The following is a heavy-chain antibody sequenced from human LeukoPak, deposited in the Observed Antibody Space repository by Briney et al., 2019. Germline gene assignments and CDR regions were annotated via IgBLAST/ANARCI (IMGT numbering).Heavy chain of an antibody. D-gene: IGHD3-22*01. CDR3: TTTYHYDSSPGSFDY. V-gene: IGHV3-15*01. CDR2: IKSKADGGIS. Sequence: GGPLRLSCAASGFPFTNAWMNGVRQAPGKGLEWLGRIKSKADGGISDYAEPVKGRFTFSRDDSKNTLYLLMNSLRTEDTAVYYCTTTYHYDSSPGSFDYWGQGTLVTVSS. J-gene: IGHJ4*02. CDR1: GFPFTNAW.